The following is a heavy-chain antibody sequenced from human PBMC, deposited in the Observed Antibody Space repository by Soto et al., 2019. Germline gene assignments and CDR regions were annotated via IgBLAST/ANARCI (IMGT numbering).Heavy chain of an antibody. D-gene: IGHD2-21*02. J-gene: IGHJ4*02. CDR2: VRFDAINK. CDR3: AKLPNCGGDCYFDY. CDR1: GFAFSSYG. Sequence: QVQLVASGGGVVQPGGSLRLSCATSGFAFSSYGMHWVRQAPGKGLEWVAVVRFDAINKYYADSVKGRFTISRDNSKSMVYLQMNSLRPDDTAVYYCAKLPNCGGDCYFDYWGQGTLVTVSS. V-gene: IGHV3-30*02.